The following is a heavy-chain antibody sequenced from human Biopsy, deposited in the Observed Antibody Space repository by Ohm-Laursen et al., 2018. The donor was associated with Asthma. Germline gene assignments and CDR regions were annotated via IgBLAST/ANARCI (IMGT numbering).Heavy chain of an antibody. CDR1: GFTFSSYA. V-gene: IGHV3-30-3*02. J-gene: IGHJ3*02. CDR3: AKESGSNYAFDI. CDR2: ISYDGSNK. D-gene: IGHD1-1*01. Sequence: SLRLSCTASGFTFSSYAMHWVRQAPVKGLEWVAVISYDGSNKYYADSVKGRFTISRDNSKNTLYLQMNSLRAEDTAVYYCAKESGSNYAFDIWGQGTMVTVSS.